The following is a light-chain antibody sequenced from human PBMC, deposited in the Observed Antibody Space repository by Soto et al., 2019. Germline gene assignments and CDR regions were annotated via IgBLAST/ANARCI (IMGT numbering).Light chain of an antibody. CDR3: SSYTSSSTLV. V-gene: IGLV2-14*01. CDR2: EVS. Sequence: QSALTQPASVSGSPGQSITISCTGTSSDVGGYNYVSWYQQPPGTAPKLMIYEVSNRPSGVPDRFSGSKSGNTASLTISGLQAEDEADYYCSSYTSSSTLVFGGGTKLTVL. CDR1: SSDVGGYNY. J-gene: IGLJ2*01.